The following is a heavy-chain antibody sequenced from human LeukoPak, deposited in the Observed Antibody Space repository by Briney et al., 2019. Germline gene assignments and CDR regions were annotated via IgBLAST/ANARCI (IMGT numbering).Heavy chain of an antibody. V-gene: IGHV3-30*18. CDR2: ISYDGSNK. J-gene: IGHJ5*02. CDR1: GFTFSSYG. Sequence: PGGSLRLSCAASGFTFSSYGMHWVRQAPGKGLEWVAVISYDGSNKYYADSVKGRFTISRDNSKNTLYLQMNSLRAEDTAVYYCAKDQNAKVIGYCSGGSCGEFNWFDPWGQGTLVTVSS. CDR3: AKDQNAKVIGYCSGGSCGEFNWFDP. D-gene: IGHD2-15*01.